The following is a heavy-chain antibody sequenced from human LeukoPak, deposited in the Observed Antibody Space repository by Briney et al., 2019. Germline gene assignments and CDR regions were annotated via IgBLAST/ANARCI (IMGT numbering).Heavy chain of an antibody. CDR2: INWNGGST. CDR1: GFTFDDYG. Sequence: PGGSLRLSCAASGFTFDDYGMSWVRQAPGKGLEWVSGINWNGGSTGYADSVKGRFTISRDNAKNSLYLQMNSLRAEDTAVYYCARDLNYYDSSGYYYHDAFDIWGQGTMVTVSS. CDR3: ARDLNYYDSSGYYYHDAFDI. D-gene: IGHD3-22*01. J-gene: IGHJ3*02. V-gene: IGHV3-20*04.